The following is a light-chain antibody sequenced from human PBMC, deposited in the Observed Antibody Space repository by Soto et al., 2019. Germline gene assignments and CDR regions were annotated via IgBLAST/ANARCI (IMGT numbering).Light chain of an antibody. CDR3: QHYNRYSGA. CDR1: QDITNY. V-gene: IGKV1-33*01. Sequence: DIEMTKCPYSLGGSVSESDTITCQASQDITNYLNWYQQKPGKAPKLLIYDASNLEPGVPSRFSCRGSRPEITLICSSLHPDDSASYSLQHYNRYSGAFGQGTKVDIK. CDR2: DAS. J-gene: IGKJ1*01.